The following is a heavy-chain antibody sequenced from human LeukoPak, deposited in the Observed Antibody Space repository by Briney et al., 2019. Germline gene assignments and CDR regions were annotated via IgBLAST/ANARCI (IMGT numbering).Heavy chain of an antibody. CDR2: ISYDGSNK. CDR1: GFTFSSYA. CDR3: ARDSSSWSRAFDI. V-gene: IGHV3-30-3*01. Sequence: GGSLRLSCAASGFTFSSYAMHWVRQAPGKGLEWVAVISYDGSNKYYADSVKGRFTISRDNSKNTLYLQMNSLRAEDTAVYYCARDSSSWSRAFDIWGQGTMVTVSS. J-gene: IGHJ3*02. D-gene: IGHD6-13*01.